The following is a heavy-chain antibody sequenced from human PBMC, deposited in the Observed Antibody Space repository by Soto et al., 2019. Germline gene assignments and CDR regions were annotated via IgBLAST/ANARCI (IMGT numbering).Heavy chain of an antibody. D-gene: IGHD1-26*01. Sequence: SLRLSCAASGFTFSSYGMSWVRQAPGKGLEWVSGISGSGGNTYYRDAVKGRFTISRDNSKDTLYLQMNILRVEDTAVYYCANYLTAVGATSPFDKWGQGTLVTVSS. CDR2: ISGSGGNT. J-gene: IGHJ4*02. CDR1: GFTFSSYG. CDR3: ANYLTAVGATSPFDK. V-gene: IGHV3-23*01.